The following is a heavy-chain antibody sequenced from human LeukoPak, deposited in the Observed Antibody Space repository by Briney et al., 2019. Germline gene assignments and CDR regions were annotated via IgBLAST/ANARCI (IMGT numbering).Heavy chain of an antibody. CDR3: AKGGSSSWTEENWFDP. CDR1: GFTFSSYA. V-gene: IGHV3-23*01. D-gene: IGHD6-13*01. CDR2: ISDRGGRT. J-gene: IGHJ5*02. Sequence: GGSLRLSCAASGFTFSSYAMSWLRHAPGKGREWVTAISDRGGRTYSAKSEKGRFTISRDNSKNTLYLQMNRLRAEDTAVYYCAKGGSSSWTEENWFDPWGQGKLVTVSS.